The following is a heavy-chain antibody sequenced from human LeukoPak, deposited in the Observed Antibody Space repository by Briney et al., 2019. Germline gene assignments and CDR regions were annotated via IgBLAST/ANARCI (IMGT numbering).Heavy chain of an antibody. D-gene: IGHD6-13*01. J-gene: IGHJ6*02. CDR3: ARDRPLDTSSLKTPGIAAAGTSSSYYYYGMDV. V-gene: IGHV4-59*01. CDR2: IYYSGST. Sequence: PSETLSLTCTVSGGSISSYYWSWIRQPPGKGLEWIGYIYYSGSTNYNPSLKSRVTISVDTSKNQFSLKLSSVTAADTAVYYCARDRPLDTSSLKTPGIAAAGTSSSYYYYGMDVWGQGTTVTVSS. CDR1: GGSISSYY.